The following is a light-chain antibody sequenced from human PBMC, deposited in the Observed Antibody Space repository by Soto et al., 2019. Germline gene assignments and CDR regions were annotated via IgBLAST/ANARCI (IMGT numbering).Light chain of an antibody. V-gene: IGLV2-11*01. J-gene: IGLJ2*01. CDR2: DVS. CDR3: CSYAGSYTLV. Sequence: QSALTQPRSVSGSPGQSVTISCTGTGNDVGAYNYVSWYQQHPGKAPKLMIYDVSKRPSGVPDRFSGSKSGNTASLTISGLQAEDEADYYCCSYAGSYTLVFGGGTKLTVL. CDR1: GNDVGAYNY.